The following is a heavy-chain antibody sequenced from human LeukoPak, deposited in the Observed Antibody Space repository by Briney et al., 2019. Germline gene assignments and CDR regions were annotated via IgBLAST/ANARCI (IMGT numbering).Heavy chain of an antibody. CDR3: ARGWADYYFDY. CDR1: GVSISTSNSY. V-gene: IGHV4-39*01. J-gene: IGHJ4*02. CDR2: MYYTGNT. Sequence: SETLSLTCTVSGVSISTSNSYWGWIRQPPGKGLEWIGSMYYTGNTYYNASLKSRVTISIDTSKNQISLRLTSVTATDTAMYYCARGWADYYFDYWGQGTLVTVSS. D-gene: IGHD5-24*01.